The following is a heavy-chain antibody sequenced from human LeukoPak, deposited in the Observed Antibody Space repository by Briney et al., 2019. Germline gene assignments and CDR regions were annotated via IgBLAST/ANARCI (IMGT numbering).Heavy chain of an antibody. D-gene: IGHD3-10*01. Sequence: PSETLFLTCSVSGGSISSYYWSWIRQPAGKGLEWIGRIKNSGNTNYNPSLESRVTLSLDTSKNQFSLNLSSVTAADTAVYYCARGLSGAAFDIWGQGTMVTVSS. CDR3: ARGLSGAAFDI. J-gene: IGHJ3*02. CDR1: GGSISSYY. V-gene: IGHV4-4*07. CDR2: IKNSGNT.